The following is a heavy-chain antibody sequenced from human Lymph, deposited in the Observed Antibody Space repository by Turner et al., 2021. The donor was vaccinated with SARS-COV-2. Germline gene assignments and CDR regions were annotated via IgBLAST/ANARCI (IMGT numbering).Heavy chain of an antibody. CDR3: AIGSSKPQWLDLFWY. Sequence: QVQLVQSGAEVRKPGASVKVCCKVSGYTLTELSMHWVRQAPGKGLEWMGGFDPEDGDTTYAQKFQGRVTMTEDTSTDTHYMELSSLRSEDTAVYYCAIGSSKPQWLDLFWYWGQGTLVTVSS. J-gene: IGHJ4*02. CDR1: GYTLTELS. D-gene: IGHD6-19*01. CDR2: FDPEDGDT. V-gene: IGHV1-24*01.